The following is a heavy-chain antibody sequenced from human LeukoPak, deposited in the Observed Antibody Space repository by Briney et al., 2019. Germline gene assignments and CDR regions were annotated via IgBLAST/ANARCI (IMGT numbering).Heavy chain of an antibody. CDR2: INGDGSST. D-gene: IGHD2-2*01. CDR3: VRGEYCSSTSCYYNWFDP. J-gene: IGHJ5*02. Sequence: PGGSLRLSCAASGFTFSSYWMHWVRQAPGKGLVWVSRINGDGSSTNYADSVKGRFTISRDNAKNTLYLQMNSLRAEDTAVYYCVRGEYCSSTSCYYNWFDPWGQGTLVTVSS. V-gene: IGHV3-74*01. CDR1: GFTFSSYW.